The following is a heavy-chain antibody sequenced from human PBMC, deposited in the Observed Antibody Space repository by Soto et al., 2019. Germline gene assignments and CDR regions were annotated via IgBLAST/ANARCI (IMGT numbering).Heavy chain of an antibody. Sequence: QVQLVQSGAEVKKPGSSVKVSCKASGGTFSSYAISWVRQAPGQGLEWMGGIIPIFGTANYAQKFQGRVTITADESTSTAYIELSSLRSEDTAVYYCARDEFGGSYYVSYYYGMDVWGQGTTVTVSS. CDR2: IIPIFGTA. J-gene: IGHJ6*02. D-gene: IGHD1-26*01. CDR3: ARDEFGGSYYVSYYYGMDV. CDR1: GGTFSSYA. V-gene: IGHV1-69*01.